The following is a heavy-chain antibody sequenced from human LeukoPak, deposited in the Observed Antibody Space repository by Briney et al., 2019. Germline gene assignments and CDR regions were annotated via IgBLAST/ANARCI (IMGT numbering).Heavy chain of an antibody. CDR1: GGSISSYY. D-gene: IGHD3-22*01. J-gene: IGHJ4*02. V-gene: IGHV4-59*01. Sequence: PSETLSLTCTVSGGSISSYYWIWIRQPPGKGLEWIGYIYYSGSTNYNPSLKSRVTISVDTSKNQFSLKLSSVTAADTAVYYCARHRVDYYDSSGYFSALFDYWGQGTLVTVSS. CDR3: ARHRVDYYDSSGYFSALFDY. CDR2: IYYSGST.